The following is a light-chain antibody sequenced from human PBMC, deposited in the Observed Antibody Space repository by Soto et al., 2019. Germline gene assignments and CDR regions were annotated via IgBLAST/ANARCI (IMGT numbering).Light chain of an antibody. CDR1: NNNVGGYNY. CDR2: DVS. V-gene: IGLV2-14*04. CDR3: SSYTTSSTLFYV. J-gene: IGLJ1*01. Sequence: PGDTIACSCMGDNNNVGGYNYVSWYQQNPGKAPKLMIYDVSNRPSGVSNRFSGPKSGNTASLTISGLQAEDEADYYCSSYTTSSTLFYVFGTGT.